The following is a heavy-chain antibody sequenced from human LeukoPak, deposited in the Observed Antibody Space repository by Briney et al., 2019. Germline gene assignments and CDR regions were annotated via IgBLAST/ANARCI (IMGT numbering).Heavy chain of an antibody. CDR1: GGTFSSYG. V-gene: IGHV1-69*13. CDR2: IIPIFGTA. D-gene: IGHD1-26*01. CDR3: AGEVGATSDAFDT. Sequence: SVKVSCKASGGTFSSYGISWVRQAPGQGLEWMGGIIPIFGTANYAQKFQGRVTITADESTSTAYMELSSLRSEDTAVYYCAGEVGATSDAFDTWGQGTMVTVSS. J-gene: IGHJ3*02.